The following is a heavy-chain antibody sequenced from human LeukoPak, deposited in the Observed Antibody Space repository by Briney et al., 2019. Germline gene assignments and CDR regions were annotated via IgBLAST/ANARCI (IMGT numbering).Heavy chain of an antibody. V-gene: IGHV5-51*01. CDR1: GHSFTSYW. D-gene: IGHD3-9*01. CDR2: IYPGDSDT. J-gene: IGHJ4*02. Sequence: GESLKISCKGSGHSFTSYWIGWVRQMPGKGLEWMGIIYPGDSDTRYSPSFQGQVTISADKSISTAYLQWSSLKASDTAMYYCASRLRYFDWGFDYWGQGTLVTVSS. CDR3: ASRLRYFDWGFDY.